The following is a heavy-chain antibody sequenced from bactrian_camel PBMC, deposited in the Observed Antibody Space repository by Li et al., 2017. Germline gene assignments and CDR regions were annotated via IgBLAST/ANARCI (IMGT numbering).Heavy chain of an antibody. J-gene: IGHJ4*01. Sequence: VQLVESGGGSVQAGGSLKLSCAASGDITSSCGMGWSRQAPGKGLEWVSAINSGGGSTYYADSVKGRFTISRDNAKNTLYLQLNSLRTEDTATYYCAKGRPRLGLVAADLDRGQGTQVTVS. D-gene: IGHD7*01. CDR1: GDITSSCG. CDR3: AKGRPRLGLVAADLD. V-gene: IGHV3S40*01. CDR2: INSGGGST.